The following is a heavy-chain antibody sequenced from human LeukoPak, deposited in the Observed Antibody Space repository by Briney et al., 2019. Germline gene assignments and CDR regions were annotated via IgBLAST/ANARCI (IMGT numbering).Heavy chain of an antibody. CDR1: GGSFSGYY. V-gene: IGHV4-31*11. J-gene: IGHJ4*02. CDR2: IYYSGST. Sequence: PSETLSLTCAVYGGSFSGYYWSWIRQHPGKGLEWIGYIYYSGSTYYNPSLKSRVTISVDTSKNQFSLKLSSVTAADTAVYYCATLEWLSYYFDYWGQGTLVTVSS. D-gene: IGHD3-3*01. CDR3: ATLEWLSYYFDY.